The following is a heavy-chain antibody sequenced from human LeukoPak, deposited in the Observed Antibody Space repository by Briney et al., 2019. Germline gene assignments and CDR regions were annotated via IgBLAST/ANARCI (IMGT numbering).Heavy chain of an antibody. D-gene: IGHD6-19*01. CDR1: GGSISSSSYY. CDR3: ASTPAVAGTYFDY. CDR2: IYYSGST. V-gene: IGHV4-39*07. Sequence: PSETLSLTCTVSGGSISSSSYYWGWIRQPPGKGLEWIGSIYYSGSTYYNPSLKSRVTISVDTSKNQFSLKLSSVTAADTVVYYCASTPAVAGTYFDYWGQGTLVTVSS. J-gene: IGHJ4*02.